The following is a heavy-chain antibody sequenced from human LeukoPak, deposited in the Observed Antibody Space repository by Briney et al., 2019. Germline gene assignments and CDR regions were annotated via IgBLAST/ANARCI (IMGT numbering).Heavy chain of an antibody. CDR2: ISYDGSNK. CDR3: ARAQLEDAFDI. CDR1: GFTFSSYA. D-gene: IGHD6-6*01. V-gene: IGHV3-30*01. J-gene: IGHJ3*02. Sequence: PGGSLRLSCAASGFTFSSYAMHWVRQAPGKGLEWVAVISYDGSNKYYADSVKGRFTISRDNSKNTLYLQMNSLRAEDTAVYYCARAQLEDAFDIWGQGTMVTVSS.